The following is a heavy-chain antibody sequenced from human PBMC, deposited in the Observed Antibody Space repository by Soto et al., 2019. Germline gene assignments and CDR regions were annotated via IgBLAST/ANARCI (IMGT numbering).Heavy chain of an antibody. Sequence: EVQLVESGGGLVKPGGSLRLSCAASGFSFSNAWMKWVRQAPGKGLEWVGRIKRKIDCEATDYAGPVKGRFTVFRDDSKSALYLQMNSLKGDDTAVYYCTTGSVEGVWGQGTTVTVS. J-gene: IGHJ6*02. CDR1: GFSFSNAW. CDR3: TTGSVEGV. D-gene: IGHD2-15*01. V-gene: IGHV3-15*07. CDR2: IKRKIDCEAT.